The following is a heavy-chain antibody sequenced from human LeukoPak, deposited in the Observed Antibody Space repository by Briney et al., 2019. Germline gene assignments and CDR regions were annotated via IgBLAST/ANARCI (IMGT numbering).Heavy chain of an antibody. CDR3: ARAMGGIQLWLDY. D-gene: IGHD5-18*01. CDR1: GFTFSTYG. V-gene: IGHV3-33*01. Sequence: GGSLRLSCAVSGFTFSTYGMHWVRQGPVKGLEWVAAIWYDGSNKYYADSVKGRFTISRDNSKNTLNLQMNSLRAEDTAVYYCARAMGGIQLWLDYWGQGTLVTVSS. CDR2: IWYDGSNK. J-gene: IGHJ4*02.